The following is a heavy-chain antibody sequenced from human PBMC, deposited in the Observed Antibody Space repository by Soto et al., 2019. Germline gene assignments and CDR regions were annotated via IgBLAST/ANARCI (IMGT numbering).Heavy chain of an antibody. CDR1: GYTFFTYD. V-gene: IGHV1-18*01. J-gene: IGHJ5*02. Sequence: QVHLVQSGVEVKTPGASVKVSCQASGYTFFTYDISWVRQAPGQGLEWMGWISTYSGDTKYGQKFQGRATMTTDTSTTTAYLELRSLRSDDTAVYYCARHHGPTTSENWFDPWGQGTLVTVSS. CDR2: ISTYSGDT. D-gene: IGHD5-12*01. CDR3: ARHHGPTTSENWFDP.